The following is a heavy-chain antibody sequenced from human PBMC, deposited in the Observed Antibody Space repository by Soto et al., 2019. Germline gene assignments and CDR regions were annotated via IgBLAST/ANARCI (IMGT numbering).Heavy chain of an antibody. CDR3: ARLGGRYNRGWFYP. CDR1: GATFSTYP. J-gene: IGHJ5*02. D-gene: IGHD3-16*01. Sequence: QLVQSGAEVKKPGSSVRVSCRASGATFSTYPLTWVRQAPGHGLEWMGGIIPVSGSTNYTQKLVDRLTITADTSTKISYMELSGLRPEDTAVYYCARLGGRYNRGWFYPWGQGTLVIVSS. CDR2: IIPVSGST. V-gene: IGHV1-69*06.